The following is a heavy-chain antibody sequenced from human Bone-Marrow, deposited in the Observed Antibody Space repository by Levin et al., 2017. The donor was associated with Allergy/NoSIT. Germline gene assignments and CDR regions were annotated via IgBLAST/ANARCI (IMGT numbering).Heavy chain of an antibody. CDR2: IHSGDIT. V-gene: IGHV3-66*01. CDR3: ASRSVRFLGTPPSGFAWGYDG. CDR1: GFTVSGAD. D-gene: IGHD3-3*01. Sequence: PGGSLRLSCAASGFTVSGADMSWLRQAPGKGLEWVSVIHSGDITYYADSVKGRFTISRDNAKNTLSLQMNSLRAEDTAVYYCASRSVRFLGTPPSGFAWGYDGWGQGTTVTVS. J-gene: IGHJ6*02.